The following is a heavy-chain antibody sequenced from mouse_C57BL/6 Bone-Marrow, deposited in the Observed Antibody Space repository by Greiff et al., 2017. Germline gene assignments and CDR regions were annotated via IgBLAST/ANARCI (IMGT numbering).Heavy chain of an antibody. CDR2: IRLKSDNYAT. CDR1: GFTFSNYC. J-gene: IGHJ2*01. CDR3: TGGGLDY. Sequence: EVKLVESGGGLVQPGGSIKLSCVASGFTFSNYCMNWVRQSPEKGLEWVAQIRLKSDNYATPYAESVTGRFTISRDDSTSRVCLRMNNLRAEDTGIYYWTGGGLDYWGQGTTLTVSS. V-gene: IGHV6-3*01.